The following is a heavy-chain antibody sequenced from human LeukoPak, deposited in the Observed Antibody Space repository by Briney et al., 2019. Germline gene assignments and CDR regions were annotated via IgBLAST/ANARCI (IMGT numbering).Heavy chain of an antibody. J-gene: IGHJ4*02. CDR1: GFTVSSNY. CDR3: ARERKTRGFDY. Sequence: GGSLRLSCAASGFTVSSNYMSWVRQAPGKGLEWVSVIYSGGSTYYADSVKGRFTISRDNSKNTLYLQMSSLRAEDTAVYYCARERKTRGFDYWGQGTLVTVSS. V-gene: IGHV3-53*01. CDR2: IYSGGST. D-gene: IGHD3-10*01.